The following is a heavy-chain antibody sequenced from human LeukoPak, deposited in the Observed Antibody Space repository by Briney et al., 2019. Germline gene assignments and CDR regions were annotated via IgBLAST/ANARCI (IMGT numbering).Heavy chain of an antibody. D-gene: IGHD5/OR15-5a*01. Sequence: GASVKVSCKASVDTFTGYFIHWVRRAPGEGLEWRGIINPSGGTTNYAQKFQGRVTMTRDTSTSTVYMELSSLRSEDTAVYYCARGDHVRIYAESSFDIWGQGTMVTVSS. CDR2: INPSGGTT. J-gene: IGHJ3*02. V-gene: IGHV1-46*01. CDR3: ARGDHVRIYAESSFDI. CDR1: VDTFTGYF.